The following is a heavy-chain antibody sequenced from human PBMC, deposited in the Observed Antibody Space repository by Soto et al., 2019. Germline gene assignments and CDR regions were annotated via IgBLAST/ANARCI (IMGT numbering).Heavy chain of an antibody. D-gene: IGHD3-22*01. J-gene: IGHJ6*02. Sequence: GGSLRLSCAASGFTFSSYWMSWVRQAPGRGLEWVANIKQDGSEKYYVDSVKGRFTISRDNAKNSLYLQMNSLRAEDTAVYYCARFYYDSSGYLPSPYYYYYGMDVWGQGTTVTVSS. CDR1: GFTFSSYW. CDR2: IKQDGSEK. CDR3: ARFYYDSSGYLPSPYYYYYGMDV. V-gene: IGHV3-7*04.